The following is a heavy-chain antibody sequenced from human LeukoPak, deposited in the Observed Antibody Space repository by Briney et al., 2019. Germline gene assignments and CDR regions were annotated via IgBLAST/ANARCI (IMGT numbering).Heavy chain of an antibody. CDR3: ARGLSRGYSYGYYWFDP. Sequence: PSETLSLTCTVPGGSISSSSYYWGWIRQPPGKGLEWIGSIYYSGSTYYNPSLKSRVTISVDTSKNQFSLKLSSVTAADTAVYYCARGLSRGYSYGYYWFDPWGQGTLVTVSS. V-gene: IGHV4-39*01. CDR1: GGSISSSSYY. J-gene: IGHJ5*02. D-gene: IGHD5-18*01. CDR2: IYYSGST.